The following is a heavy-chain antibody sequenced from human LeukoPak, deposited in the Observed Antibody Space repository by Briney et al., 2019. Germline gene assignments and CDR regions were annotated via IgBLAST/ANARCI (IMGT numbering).Heavy chain of an antibody. V-gene: IGHV3-23*01. D-gene: IGHD2-2*02. Sequence: GGSLRLSCAASGFTFSKYAMNWVRQTRGKGLEWGSVISGSGGSTYYADSVKGRFTISRDNSKNTVFLQMNSLRAEDTALYYCAKVPGAILTLPLYYFDYWGQGTLVTVSS. J-gene: IGHJ4*02. CDR2: ISGSGGST. CDR1: GFTFSKYA. CDR3: AKVPGAILTLPLYYFDY.